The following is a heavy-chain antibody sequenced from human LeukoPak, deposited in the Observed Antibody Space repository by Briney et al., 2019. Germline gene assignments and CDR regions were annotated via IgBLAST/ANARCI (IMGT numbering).Heavy chain of an antibody. V-gene: IGHV1-2*02. CDR1: GSSFTVYY. J-gene: IGHJ4*02. Sequence: TSVTVSFTSSGSSFTVYYMHWVRQSPGQGLEWMGWINPNSGGTNYAQKFQGRVTMTTDTLTTTAYMELRSLRSDDTAVYYCVRDGRRSLDYWGQGTLVTVSS. CDR2: INPNSGGT. CDR3: VRDGRRSLDY.